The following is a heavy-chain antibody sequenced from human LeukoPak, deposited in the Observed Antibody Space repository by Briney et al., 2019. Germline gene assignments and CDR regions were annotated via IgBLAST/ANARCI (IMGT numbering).Heavy chain of an antibody. D-gene: IGHD3-22*01. Sequence: SETLSLTCTVSGGSISSSSYYWGWIRQPPGKGLEWIGSIYYSGSTYYNPSLKSRVTISVDTSKNQFSLKLSSVTAADTAVYYCATRYYDSSGYYSDAFDIWGQGTMVTASS. J-gene: IGHJ3*02. CDR1: GGSISSSSYY. V-gene: IGHV4-39*01. CDR2: IYYSGST. CDR3: ATRYYDSSGYYSDAFDI.